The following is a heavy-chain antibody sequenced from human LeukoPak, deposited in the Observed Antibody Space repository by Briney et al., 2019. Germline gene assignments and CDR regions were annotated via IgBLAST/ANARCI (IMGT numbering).Heavy chain of an antibody. D-gene: IGHD5-24*01. V-gene: IGHV4-34*01. CDR1: GGSFSDYY. CDR2: INHSGST. Sequence: SETLSLTCAVYGGSFSDYYWSWIRQPPGKGLEWIGEINHSGSTNYNPSLKSRVTISVDTSKNQFSLKLSSVTAADTAVYYCARHQGWLQWEYWGQGTLVTVSS. J-gene: IGHJ4*02. CDR3: ARHQGWLQWEY.